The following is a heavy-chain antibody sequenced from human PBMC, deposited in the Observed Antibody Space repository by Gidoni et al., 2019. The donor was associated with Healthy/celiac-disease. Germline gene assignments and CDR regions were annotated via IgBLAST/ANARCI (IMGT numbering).Heavy chain of an antibody. CDR3: ARNLGEKRLRFHDAFDI. V-gene: IGHV3-30-3*01. CDR1: GFTFSSYA. J-gene: IGHJ3*02. Sequence: QVQLVESGGGVVQPGRSLSLSCAASGFTFSSYAMHWVRQAPGKGLEWVAVISYDGSNKYYADSVKGRFTISRDNSKNTLYLQMNSLRAEDTAVYYCARNLGEKRLRFHDAFDIWGQGTMVTVSS. D-gene: IGHD3-10*01. CDR2: ISYDGSNK.